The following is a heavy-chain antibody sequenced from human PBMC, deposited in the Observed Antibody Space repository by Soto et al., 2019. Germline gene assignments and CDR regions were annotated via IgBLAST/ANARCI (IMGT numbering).Heavy chain of an antibody. CDR1: GLSLSTTGVG. CDR2: IYWDDDK. J-gene: IGHJ6*02. D-gene: IGHD2-21*02. V-gene: IGHV2-5*02. Sequence: QITLKESGPTLVKPTQTLTLTCTFSGLSLSTTGVGVGWIRQPPVKALEWLALIYWDDDKRYSPSLKSRLTITKDTSKNQVVLTMTNMDPVDTATYYCVQSRCGGDCLQSYSSHSYYGLDVWGQGTTVTVSS. CDR3: VQSRCGGDCLQSYSSHSYYGLDV.